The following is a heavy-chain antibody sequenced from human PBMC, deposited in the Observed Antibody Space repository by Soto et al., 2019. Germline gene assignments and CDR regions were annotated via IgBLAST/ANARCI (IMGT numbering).Heavy chain of an antibody. J-gene: IGHJ4*01. D-gene: IGHD6-6*01. CDR3: AQGSSSSKRIHY. Sequence: QVQLVESGGGVVQPGRSLRLSCAASGFTFSSYGMHWVRQAPGKGLEWVAVISYDGSNKYYADSVKGRFTISRDNSKNTLYLQMNSLRAEDTAVYYCAQGSSSSKRIHYWGHGPLVTVSS. CDR2: ISYDGSNK. V-gene: IGHV3-30*18. CDR1: GFTFSSYG.